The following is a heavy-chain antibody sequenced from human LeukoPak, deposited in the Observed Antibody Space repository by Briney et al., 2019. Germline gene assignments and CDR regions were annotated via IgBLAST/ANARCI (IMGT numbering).Heavy chain of an antibody. CDR1: GGSISSYY. V-gene: IGHV4-59*08. CDR2: IYYSGST. CDR3: ARRVTFGGVIVAENDAFDI. D-gene: IGHD3-16*02. J-gene: IGHJ3*02. Sequence: SETLSLTCTVSGGSISSYYWSWIRHPPGKGLEWLGYIYYSGSTNYNPSLKSRVTISVDTSKNQFSLKLSSVTAADTAVYYCARRVTFGGVIVAENDAFDIWGQGTMVTVPS.